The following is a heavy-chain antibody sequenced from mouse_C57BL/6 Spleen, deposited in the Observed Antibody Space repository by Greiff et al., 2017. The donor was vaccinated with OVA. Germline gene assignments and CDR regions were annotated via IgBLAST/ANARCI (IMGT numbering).Heavy chain of an antibody. CDR1: GFTFSDYG. CDR3: ARGGNRAMDY. Sequence: EVKLVESGGGLVKPGGSLKLSCAASGFTFSDYGMHWVRQAPEKGLEWVAYISSGSSTIYYADTVKGRFTITRDNAKNTLFLQMTSLRSEDTAMYYCARGGNRAMDYWGQGTSVTVSS. D-gene: IGHD2-1*01. CDR2: ISSGSSTI. J-gene: IGHJ4*01. V-gene: IGHV5-17*01.